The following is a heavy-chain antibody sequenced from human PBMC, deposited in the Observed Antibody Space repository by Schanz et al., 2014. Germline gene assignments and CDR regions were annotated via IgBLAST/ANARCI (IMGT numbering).Heavy chain of an antibody. Sequence: QVRLVESGGGVVQPGGSLRLSCAASGFMFSSYGMHWVRQAPGKGLEWVGVISYDGSKKSYADSVKGRFTISRDNSKNTLYLQMNSLRAEDTAVYYCAKGPYYYYYMDVWGNGTTVTVSS. V-gene: IGHV3-33*08. J-gene: IGHJ6*03. CDR1: GFMFSSYG. CDR3: AKGPYYYYYMDV. CDR2: ISYDGSKK.